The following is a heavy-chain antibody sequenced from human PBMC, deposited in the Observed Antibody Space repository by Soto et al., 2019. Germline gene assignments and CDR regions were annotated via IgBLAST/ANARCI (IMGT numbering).Heavy chain of an antibody. J-gene: IGHJ6*04. CDR3: TIGLSDGSWLDV. CDR2: IGKSGYT. V-gene: IGHV3-13*01. Sequence: EVQLVESGGGLEQPGGSLRLSCAASGFTFSDYDIHWHRQATGKGLECVSAIGKSGYTYYPVSVKGRVTISRDNGKNSLYLQMNCLRVGDTAVYYCTIGLSDGSWLDVWGKGMTVTVSS. D-gene: IGHD2-15*01. CDR1: GFTFSDYD.